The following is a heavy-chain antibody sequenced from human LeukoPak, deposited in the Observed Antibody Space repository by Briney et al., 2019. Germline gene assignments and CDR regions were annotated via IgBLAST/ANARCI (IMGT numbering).Heavy chain of an antibody. Sequence: PSETLSLTCTVSGDSISSGDYYWSWIRQPAGKGLEWIGRISSSGSTNYNSSLKSRVTISVDTSKNQFSLKLSSVTAADTAVYFCARGPYSYDSSGAFDIWGQGTMVTVSS. CDR3: ARGPYSYDSSGAFDI. V-gene: IGHV4-61*02. D-gene: IGHD3-22*01. CDR1: GDSISSGDYY. CDR2: ISSSGST. J-gene: IGHJ3*02.